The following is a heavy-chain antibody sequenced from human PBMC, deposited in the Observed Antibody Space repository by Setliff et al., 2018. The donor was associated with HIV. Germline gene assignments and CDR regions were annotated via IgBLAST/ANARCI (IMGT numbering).Heavy chain of an antibody. CDR3: TTDPGWGEQLLSNYYYYYMDV. CDR1: GFTFSNAW. D-gene: IGHD2-2*01. V-gene: IGHV3-15*01. J-gene: IGHJ6*03. CDR2: IKSKTDGGTT. Sequence: GGSLRLSCAASGFTFSNAWMSWVRQAPGKGLEWVGRIKSKTDGGTTDSAPPVKGRFTISRDDSKNTLYLQMNSLKTEDTAVYYCTTDPGWGEQLLSNYYYYYMDVWGKGTTVTVSS.